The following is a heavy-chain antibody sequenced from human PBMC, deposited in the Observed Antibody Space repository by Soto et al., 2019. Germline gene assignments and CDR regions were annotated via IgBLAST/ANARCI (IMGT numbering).Heavy chain of an antibody. CDR2: ISAYNGNT. D-gene: IGHD3-16*01. J-gene: IGHJ4*02. CDR3: ARGGTLIDH. CDR1: GYTFTNFG. Sequence: QVQLVQSGAEVKKPGASVKVSCKASGYTFTNFGISWARQAPGQGLEWMGWISAYNGNTNYAQKFQGRVTMTTDTSTSAAYMEVRILRFDYTAGYYCARGGTLIDHWGQGTLVTVSS. V-gene: IGHV1-18*01.